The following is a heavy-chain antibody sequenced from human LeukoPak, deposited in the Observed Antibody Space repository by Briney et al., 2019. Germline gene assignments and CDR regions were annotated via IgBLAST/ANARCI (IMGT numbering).Heavy chain of an antibody. J-gene: IGHJ4*02. V-gene: IGHV4-59*08. Sequence: SETLSLTCTVSGGSISSYYWSWIRQPPGKGLEWIGYIYYSGSTKYNPSLKSRLTISVDTSRNQFSLKLRSVTAADTAVYSCARQLVAYSLGYYFDYWGQGTLVTVSS. CDR1: GGSISSYY. CDR3: ARQLVAYSLGYYFDY. CDR2: IYYSGST. D-gene: IGHD5-18*01.